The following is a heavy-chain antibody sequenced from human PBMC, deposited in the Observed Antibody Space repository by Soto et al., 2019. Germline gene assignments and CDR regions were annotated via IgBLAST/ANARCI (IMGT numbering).Heavy chain of an antibody. Sequence: ASVKVSCKASGYTFTGYYMHWVRQAPGQGLEWMGWISAYNGNTNYAQKLQGRVTMTTDTSTSTAYMELRSLRSDDTAVYYCARGYYDSSGFPDGMDVWGQGTTVTVSS. D-gene: IGHD3-22*01. CDR3: ARGYYDSSGFPDGMDV. J-gene: IGHJ6*02. V-gene: IGHV1-18*04. CDR2: ISAYNGNT. CDR1: GYTFTGYY.